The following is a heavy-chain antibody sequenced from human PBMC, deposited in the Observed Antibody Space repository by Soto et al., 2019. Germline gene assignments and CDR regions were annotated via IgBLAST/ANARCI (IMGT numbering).Heavy chain of an antibody. CDR2: MNPNSGNT. CDR3: ARTRSDVFGRWFYP. J-gene: IGHJ5*02. V-gene: IGHV1-8*01. CDR1: GYTFTSYA. D-gene: IGHD3-16*01. Sequence: QVQLVQSGAEVKKPGASVTVSCKASGYTFTSYAINWVRQATGQGLEWMGWMNPNSGNTGYAQKFQGRVTMTRDTWISTAYMELSSLRSEDTAVNYCARTRSDVFGRWFYPWGQGSLVTVS.